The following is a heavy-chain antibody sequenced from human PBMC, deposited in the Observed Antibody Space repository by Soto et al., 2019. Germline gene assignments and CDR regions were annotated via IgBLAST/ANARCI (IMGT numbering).Heavy chain of an antibody. J-gene: IGHJ5*02. Sequence: QVQLVESGGGVVQPGRSLRLSCAASGFTFSSYGMHWVRQAPGKGLEWVAVIWYDGSNKYYADSVKGRFTISRDNSKNTLYLQMNSLRAEDTAVYYCARVSVEGEVEHNWFDPWGQGTLVTVSS. CDR2: IWYDGSNK. D-gene: IGHD2-2*01. CDR1: GFTFSSYG. V-gene: IGHV3-33*01. CDR3: ARVSVEGEVEHNWFDP.